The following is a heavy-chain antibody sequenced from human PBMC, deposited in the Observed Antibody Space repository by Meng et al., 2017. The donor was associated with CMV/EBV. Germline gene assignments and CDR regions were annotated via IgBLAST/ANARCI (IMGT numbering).Heavy chain of an antibody. Sequence: QVRLVHAVVVVKKLGSWGKVSCKASGGTFSSYAISWVRQAPGQGLEWMGGIIPIFGTANYAQKFQGRVTITADESTSTDYMELSSLRSEDTAVYYCARGYYDSSGYNFDLWGRGTLVTVSS. CDR2: IIPIFGTA. D-gene: IGHD3-22*01. CDR1: GGTFSSYA. V-gene: IGHV1-69*12. CDR3: ARGYYDSSGYNFDL. J-gene: IGHJ2*01.